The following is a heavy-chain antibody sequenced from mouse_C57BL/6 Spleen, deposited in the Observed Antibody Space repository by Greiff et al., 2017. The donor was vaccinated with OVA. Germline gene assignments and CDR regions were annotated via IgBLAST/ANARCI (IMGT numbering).Heavy chain of an antibody. CDR3: ARQRSYDGYPGWFAY. J-gene: IGHJ3*01. Sequence: EVQLQESGGDLVKPGGSLKLSCAPSGLPFGSYGMSWVRRPPDRRLGWVATFSSGGSYTYYPDSVKGRFTISRDNAKNTLYLQMSSLKSEDTAMYYCARQRSYDGYPGWFAYWGQGTLVTVSA. CDR1: GLPFGSYG. D-gene: IGHD2-3*01. CDR2: FSSGGSYT. V-gene: IGHV5-6*01.